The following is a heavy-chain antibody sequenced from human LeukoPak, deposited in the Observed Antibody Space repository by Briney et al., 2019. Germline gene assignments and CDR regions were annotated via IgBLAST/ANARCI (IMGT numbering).Heavy chain of an antibody. D-gene: IGHD2-8*01. Sequence: PGGSLRLSCAASAFTFSSYAMHWVRQAPGKGLEWVAVISYDGNNEYYADSVKGRFTISRDNSENTLYLQMNSLRPEDTALYYCARSNGGNFNSWGQGTLVTVSS. J-gene: IGHJ4*02. V-gene: IGHV3-30*04. CDR2: ISYDGNNE. CDR1: AFTFSSYA. CDR3: ARSNGGNFNS.